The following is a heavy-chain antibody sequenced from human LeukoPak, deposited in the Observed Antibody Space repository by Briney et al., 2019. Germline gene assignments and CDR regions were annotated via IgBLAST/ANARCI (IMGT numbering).Heavy chain of an antibody. Sequence: GGSLRLSCAASEFTFSTYGMNWVRRAPGKGLEWVSVISGSSGTTYYADSVKGRFTISRDNSKSTLYLQINSLRAEDTAVYYCAKDYGPMGLFDYWGQGTLVTVSS. D-gene: IGHD4-17*01. V-gene: IGHV3-23*01. CDR1: EFTFSTYG. J-gene: IGHJ4*02. CDR3: AKDYGPMGLFDY. CDR2: ISGSSGTT.